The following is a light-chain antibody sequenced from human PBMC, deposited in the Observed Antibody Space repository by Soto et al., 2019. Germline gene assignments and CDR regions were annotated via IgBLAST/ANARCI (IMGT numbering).Light chain of an antibody. V-gene: IGKV3-20*01. Sequence: ETVLTQSPGTLSLSPGERATLSCRSSQSVSSNYLAWYQQKPGQAPRLLNYDVSSRATAIPDSCSGSGSGTYIPLTISLLEAEDFAMYYCQQYGSPPTFGQGTKVEIK. CDR3: QQYGSPPT. CDR2: DVS. J-gene: IGKJ1*01. CDR1: QSVSSNY.